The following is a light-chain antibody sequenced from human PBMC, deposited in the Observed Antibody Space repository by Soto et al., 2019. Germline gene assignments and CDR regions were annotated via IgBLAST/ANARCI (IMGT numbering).Light chain of an antibody. CDR3: NSFRVSHLYV. J-gene: IGLJ1*01. CDR1: SSDVGGYNY. CDR2: EVT. V-gene: IGLV2-11*01. Sequence: QSALTQPRSVSGSPGQSVTISCTGTSSDVGGYNYVSWYQHHPGKAPKLIIYEVTHRPSGVSDRFSASKSGNTASLTISGLQAEDEADYYCNSFRVSHLYVFGTGTQLTVL.